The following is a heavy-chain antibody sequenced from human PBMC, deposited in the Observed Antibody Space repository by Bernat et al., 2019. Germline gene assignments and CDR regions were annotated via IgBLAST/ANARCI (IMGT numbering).Heavy chain of an antibody. V-gene: IGHV1-69*02. CDR3: ARDYYDSSGYEEGSMPFDY. CDR2: IIPILGIA. J-gene: IGHJ4*02. CDR1: GGTFSSYT. Sequence: QVQLVQSGAEVKKPGSSVKVSCKASGGTFSSYTISWLRQAPGQGLEWMGRIIPILGIANYAQKFQGRVTITADKSTSTAYMELSSLRSEDTAVYYCARDYYDSSGYEEGSMPFDYWGQGTLVTVSS. D-gene: IGHD3-22*01.